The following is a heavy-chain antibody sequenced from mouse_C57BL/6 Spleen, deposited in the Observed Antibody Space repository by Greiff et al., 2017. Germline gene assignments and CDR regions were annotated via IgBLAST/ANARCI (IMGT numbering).Heavy chain of an antibody. CDR1: GFTFSDAW. CDR2: IRHKANNHAS. V-gene: IGHV6-6*01. CDR3: TRYDYGYFDY. D-gene: IGHD2-4*01. J-gene: IGHJ2*01. Sequence: EVQLQESGAGLVQPGGSMKLSCAASGFTFSDAWMDWVRQSPEKGLEWVAEIRHKANNHASYYAESVKGRFTISREDSKSSVYLQMNSLRAEDTGIYYWTRYDYGYFDYWGQGTTLTVSS.